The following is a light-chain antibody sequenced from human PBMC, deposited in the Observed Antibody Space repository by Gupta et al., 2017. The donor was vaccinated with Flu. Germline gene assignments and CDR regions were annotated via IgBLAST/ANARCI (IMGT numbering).Light chain of an antibody. Sequence: SYELTQPPSVSVSPGQTASIPCSGDKLGDKYVCWYQQKPGQSPVVVIFQDNKRPSGIPERFSGSNSGNTATLTVSGTQAMDEADYYCQAWDSGTAVFGGGTKLTVL. J-gene: IGLJ2*01. CDR1: KLGDKY. CDR3: QAWDSGTAV. V-gene: IGLV3-1*01. CDR2: QDN.